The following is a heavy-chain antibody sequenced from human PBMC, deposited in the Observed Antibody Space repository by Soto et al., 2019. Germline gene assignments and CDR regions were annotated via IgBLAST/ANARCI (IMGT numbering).Heavy chain of an antibody. CDR2: INHSGST. Sequence: NPSETLSLTCAVYGGSFSGYYWSWIRQPPGKGLEWIGEINHSGSTNYNPSLKSRVTISVDTSKNQFSLKLSSVTAADTAVYYCARSWYSGSYYSSWGQGTLVTVSS. V-gene: IGHV4-34*01. CDR3: ARSWYSGSYYSS. D-gene: IGHD1-26*01. J-gene: IGHJ4*02. CDR1: GGSFSGYY.